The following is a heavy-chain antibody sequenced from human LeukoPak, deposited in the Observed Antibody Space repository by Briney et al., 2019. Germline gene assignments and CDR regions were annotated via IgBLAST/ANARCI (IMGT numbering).Heavy chain of an antibody. CDR1: GDSVSTNSGA. J-gene: IGHJ4*02. CDR3: ARGGIGYCTSSSCYFDS. V-gene: IGHV6-1*01. CDR2: TYYRSKWYN. D-gene: IGHD2-2*01. Sequence: SPTLSLTFAISGDSVSTNSGAWNWIRQSPSRGLEWLGSTYYRSKWYNDYAVSVKGRITINPDTSKNQFSLQLNSVTPDDTAVYYCARGGIGYCTSSSCYFDSWGQGTLVTVSS.